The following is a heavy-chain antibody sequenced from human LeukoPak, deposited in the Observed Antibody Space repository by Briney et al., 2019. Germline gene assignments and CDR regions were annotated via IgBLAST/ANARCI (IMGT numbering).Heavy chain of an antibody. V-gene: IGHV1-2*02. D-gene: IGHD5-12*01. CDR2: INPNSGGT. CDR1: GHTFTGYY. J-gene: IGHJ4*02. CDR3: ARDAGDSGYDYSFDY. Sequence: ALVKVSCKASGHTFTGYYMHWVRQAPGQGLEWMGWINPNSGGTNYAQKFQGRVTMTRDTSISTAYMELSRLRSDDTAVYYCARDAGDSGYDYSFDYWGQGTLVTVSS.